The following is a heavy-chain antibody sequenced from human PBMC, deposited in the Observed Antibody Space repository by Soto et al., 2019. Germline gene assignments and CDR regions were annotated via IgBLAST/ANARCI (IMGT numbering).Heavy chain of an antibody. D-gene: IGHD4-17*01. CDR2: IYHSGGT. J-gene: IGHJ3*01. CDR3: ARDWGYGGHSGDDAFDF. Sequence: PSETVSLTCAVSDYSISRGYYWGCIRQPPGKGMEWIGNIYHSGGTYYNPSLKSKVTISVDTSKNQFSLKLSSVTAADTAVYYCARDWGYGGHSGDDAFDFWGQGTMVTVSS. CDR1: DYSISRGYY. V-gene: IGHV4-38-2*02.